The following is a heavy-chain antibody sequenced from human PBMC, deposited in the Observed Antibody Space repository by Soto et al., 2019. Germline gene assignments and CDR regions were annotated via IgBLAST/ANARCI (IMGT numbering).Heavy chain of an antibody. J-gene: IGHJ5*02. V-gene: IGHV1-3*01. CDR1: GYTFTSYP. D-gene: IGHD2-15*01. Sequence: GSVKVSRKASGYTFTSYPMNWVRQAPGQRLEWMGWINPDNGNTKSSQKFQDRVIITRDTSASTAYMDLSSLRPEDTAVYYCARGIATGPLDPWGQGTLATVSS. CDR3: ARGIATGPLDP. CDR2: INPDNGNT.